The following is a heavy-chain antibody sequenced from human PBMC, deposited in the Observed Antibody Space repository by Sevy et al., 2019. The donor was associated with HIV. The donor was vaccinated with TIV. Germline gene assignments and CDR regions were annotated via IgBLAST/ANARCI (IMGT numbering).Heavy chain of an antibody. CDR1: GFTFRTYA. CDR2: ITTSGRYT. V-gene: IGHV3-23*01. Sequence: GGSLRLSRAASGFTFRTYAMNWVRQAPGKGLEWVSSITTSGRYTYSADSVEGRFTISRDNSQNTVYLQMNSLRVDDTAVYYCAKGYCSGGSCPRDYYYYGMDAWGQGTTVTVSS. J-gene: IGHJ6*02. CDR3: AKGYCSGGSCPRDYYYYGMDA. D-gene: IGHD2-15*01.